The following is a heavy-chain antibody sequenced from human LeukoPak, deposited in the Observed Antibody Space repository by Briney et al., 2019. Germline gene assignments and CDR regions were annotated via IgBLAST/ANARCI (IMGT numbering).Heavy chain of an antibody. D-gene: IGHD6-19*01. CDR1: GGAISSSSYY. V-gene: IGHV4-39*07. CDR2: INHSGST. Sequence: PSETLSLTGTLSGGAISSSSYYWGWIRPPPGKGLDWIGEINHSGSTNYNPSLKSRVTISVDTSKNQFSLKLSSVTAADTAVYYCARGPYSSGWYTKRPFDYWGQGTLVTVSS. J-gene: IGHJ4*02. CDR3: ARGPYSSGWYTKRPFDY.